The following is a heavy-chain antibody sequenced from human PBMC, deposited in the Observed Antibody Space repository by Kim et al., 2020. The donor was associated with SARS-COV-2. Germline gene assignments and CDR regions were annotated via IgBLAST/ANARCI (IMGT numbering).Heavy chain of an antibody. CDR2: IYYSGST. V-gene: IGHV4-39*02. J-gene: IGHJ5*02. CDR1: GGSISSSSYY. D-gene: IGHD2-2*01. Sequence: SETLSLTCTVSGGSISSSSYYWGWIRQPPGKGLEWIGSIYYSGSTYYNPSLKSRVTISVDTSKNQFSLKLSSVTAADTAVYYCARDIRGALRGIVVVPAATFDPWGQGTLVTVSS. CDR3: ARDIRGALRGIVVVPAATFDP.